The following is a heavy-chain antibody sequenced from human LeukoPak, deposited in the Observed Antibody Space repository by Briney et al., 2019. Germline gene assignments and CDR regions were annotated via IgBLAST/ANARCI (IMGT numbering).Heavy chain of an antibody. Sequence: SETLSLTCTVSGGSISSYYWSWIRQPPGKGLEWIGYIYYSGSTNYNPSLKSRVTISVDTSKNQFSLKLSSVTAADTAVYYCARVKSYYDSSGYYLRGYYFDYWGQGTLVIVSS. D-gene: IGHD3-22*01. V-gene: IGHV4-59*01. CDR2: IYYSGST. J-gene: IGHJ4*02. CDR3: ARVKSYYDSSGYYLRGYYFDY. CDR1: GGSISSYY.